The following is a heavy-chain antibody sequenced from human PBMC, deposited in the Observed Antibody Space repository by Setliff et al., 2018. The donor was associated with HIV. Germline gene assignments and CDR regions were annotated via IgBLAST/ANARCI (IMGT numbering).Heavy chain of an antibody. Sequence: LSLTCAVYGGSFSGYYWSWIRQPPGKGLEWIGEINHSGSTNYNPSLKSRVTMSVGTSKNQFSLKLSSVTAADTAVYYCARMITFGGVHWFFDLWGRGTLVTSP. CDR3: ARMITFGGVHWFFDL. CDR2: INHSGST. J-gene: IGHJ2*01. V-gene: IGHV4-34*01. CDR1: GGSFSGYY. D-gene: IGHD3-16*01.